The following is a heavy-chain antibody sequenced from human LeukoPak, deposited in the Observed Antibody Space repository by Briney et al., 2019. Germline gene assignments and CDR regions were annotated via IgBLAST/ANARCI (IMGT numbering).Heavy chain of an antibody. CDR3: ARKEVWGSYREAFDI. J-gene: IGHJ3*02. D-gene: IGHD3-16*02. CDR1: GGSFSGYY. V-gene: IGHV4-34*01. Sequence: SDTLSLTCAVYGGSFSGYYWSWMRHPPGKALECIGGINHSGSTNYNPSLKSRVTISVDTSKNQFSLKLSSVTAADTAVYYCARKEVWGSYREAFDIWGQGTMVSVSS. CDR2: INHSGST.